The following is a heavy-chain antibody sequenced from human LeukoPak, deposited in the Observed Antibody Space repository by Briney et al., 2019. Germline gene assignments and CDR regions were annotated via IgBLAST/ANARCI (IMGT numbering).Heavy chain of an antibody. Sequence: GGSLRLSCAASGFTFSNYYMSWIRQAPGKGLEWFSYISSSGNTKYYADSVKGRFTISRDNAKNSLYLQMNGLRAEDTAVYYCATDSRIVGATGASDIWGQGTMVTVS. CDR3: ATDSRIVGATGASDI. CDR1: GFTFSNYY. CDR2: ISSSGNTK. J-gene: IGHJ3*02. V-gene: IGHV3-11*04. D-gene: IGHD1-26*01.